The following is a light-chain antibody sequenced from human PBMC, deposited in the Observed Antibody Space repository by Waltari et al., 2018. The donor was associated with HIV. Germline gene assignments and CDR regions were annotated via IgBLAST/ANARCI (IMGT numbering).Light chain of an antibody. CDR1: SRDVGNYNL. CDR2: EVS. Sequence: QSALTQPASVSGSPAQSSTISCIGTSRDVGNYNLASCYQQHPGKAPKLMMYEVSKRPAGVSNRFSGSKSGNTASLTISGLQADDEADYYCCSYATSSTSLYVFGTGTKVTVL. V-gene: IGLV2-23*02. J-gene: IGLJ1*01. CDR3: CSYATSSTSLYV.